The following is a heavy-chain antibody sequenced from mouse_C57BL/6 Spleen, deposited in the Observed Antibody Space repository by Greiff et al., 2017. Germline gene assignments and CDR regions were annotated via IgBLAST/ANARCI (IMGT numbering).Heavy chain of an antibody. V-gene: IGHV1-69*01. J-gene: IGHJ1*03. CDR1: GYTFTSYW. CDR2: IDPSDSYT. Sequence: QVQLQQSGAELVMPGASVKLSCKASGYTFTSYWMHWVKQRPGQGLEWIGEIDPSDSYTNYNQKFKGKSTLTVDKSSSTAYMQLSSLTSEDSAVYYCARAGPPTSRSFDVWGTGTTVTVSS. CDR3: ARAGPPTSRSFDV. D-gene: IGHD1-1*01.